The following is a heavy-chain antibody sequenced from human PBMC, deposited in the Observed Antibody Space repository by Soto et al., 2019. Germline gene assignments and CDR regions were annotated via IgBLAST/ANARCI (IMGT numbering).Heavy chain of an antibody. V-gene: IGHV1-69*01. CDR2: IIPIFGTA. D-gene: IGHD3-22*01. CDR1: GGTFSSYA. CDR3: ARNVVSYYYDSSGLSRMDV. Sequence: QVQLVQSGAEVKKPGSSVKVSCKASGGTFSSYAISWVRQAPRQGLEWMGGIIPIFGTANYAQKFQGRVTITADESTSTAYMELSSLSSEDTDVDYWARNVVSYYYDSSGLSRMDVGVQGTTVTVSS. J-gene: IGHJ6*02.